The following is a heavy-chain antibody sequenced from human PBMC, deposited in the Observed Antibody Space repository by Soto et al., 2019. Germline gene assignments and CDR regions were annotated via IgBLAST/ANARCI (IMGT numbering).Heavy chain of an antibody. CDR1: GFTFSSYA. D-gene: IGHD2-15*01. V-gene: IGHV3-23*01. Sequence: GGSLRLFCAASGFTFSSYAMSWVRQAPGKGLEWVSAISGSGGSTYYADSVKGRFTISRDNSKNTLYLQMNSLRAGDTAVYYCAKGHMVVAATPFDYWGQGTLVTVSS. CDR2: ISGSGGST. J-gene: IGHJ4*02. CDR3: AKGHMVVAATPFDY.